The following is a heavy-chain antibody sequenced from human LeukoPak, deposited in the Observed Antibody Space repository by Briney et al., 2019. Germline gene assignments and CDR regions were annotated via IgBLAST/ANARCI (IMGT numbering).Heavy chain of an antibody. Sequence: SETLSLTCTVSGGSISSGGYYWSWIRQHPGKGLEWIGYIYYSGSTYYNPSLKSRVTISVDTSKNQFSLKLSSVTAADTAVYYCARVAAAGMTDAFDIWGQGAMVTVSS. CDR2: IYYSGST. D-gene: IGHD6-13*01. CDR3: ARVAAAGMTDAFDI. J-gene: IGHJ3*02. V-gene: IGHV4-31*03. CDR1: GGSISSGGYY.